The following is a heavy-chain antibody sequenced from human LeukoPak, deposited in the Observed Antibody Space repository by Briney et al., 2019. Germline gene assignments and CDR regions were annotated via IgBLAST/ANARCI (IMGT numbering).Heavy chain of an antibody. J-gene: IGHJ4*02. Sequence: PGGSLRLSCAASGFTFSSYAMHWVRQAPGKGLEWVAVISYDGSNKHYADSVKGRFTISRDNSKNTLYLQMNSLRAEDTAVYYCAKAGSSGWSRLFDYWGQGTLVTVSS. D-gene: IGHD6-19*01. CDR3: AKAGSSGWSRLFDY. CDR1: GFTFSSYA. V-gene: IGHV3-30-3*01. CDR2: ISYDGSNK.